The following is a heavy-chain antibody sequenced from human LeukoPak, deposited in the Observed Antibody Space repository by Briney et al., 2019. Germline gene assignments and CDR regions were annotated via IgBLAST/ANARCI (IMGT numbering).Heavy chain of an antibody. CDR2: IYYSGST. V-gene: IGHV4-31*03. CDR1: GGSISSGGYY. J-gene: IGHJ6*03. CDR3: ARGRDSSVWYYYYYMDV. D-gene: IGHD3-22*01. Sequence: KTSETLSLTCTVSGGSISSGGYYWSWIRQHPGKGLEWIGYIYYSGSTYYNPSLKSRVTISVDTSKNQFSLKLSSVTAADTAVYYCARGRDSSVWYYYYYMDVWGKGTTVTVSS.